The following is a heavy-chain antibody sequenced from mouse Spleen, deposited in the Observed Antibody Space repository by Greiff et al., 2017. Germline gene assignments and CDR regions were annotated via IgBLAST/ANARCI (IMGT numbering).Heavy chain of an antibody. J-gene: IGHJ4*01. CDR2: INPSSGYT. CDR3: ARGGSGYVMDY. V-gene: IGHV1-4*01. Sequence: VQLQQSGAELARPGASVKMSCKASGYTFTSYTMHWVKQRPGQGLEWIGYINPSSGYTKYNQKFKDKATLTADKSSSTAYMQLSSLTSEDSAVYYCARGGSGYVMDYWGQGTSVTVSS. CDR1: GYTFTSYT. D-gene: IGHD3-2*02.